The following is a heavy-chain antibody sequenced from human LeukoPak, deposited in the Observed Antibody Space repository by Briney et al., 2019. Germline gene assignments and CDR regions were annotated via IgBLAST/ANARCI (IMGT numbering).Heavy chain of an antibody. D-gene: IGHD3-10*01. V-gene: IGHV4-39*07. CDR1: GGSISSSSYY. CDR3: ARERGLLWFGELLRYFDY. CDR2: IYYSGST. J-gene: IGHJ4*02. Sequence: PSETLSLTCTVSGGSISSSSYYWGWIRQPPGKGLEWIGSIYYSGSTYYNPSLKSRVTISVDTSKNQFSLKLSSVTAADTAVYYCARERGLLWFGELLRYFDYWGQGTLVTVSS.